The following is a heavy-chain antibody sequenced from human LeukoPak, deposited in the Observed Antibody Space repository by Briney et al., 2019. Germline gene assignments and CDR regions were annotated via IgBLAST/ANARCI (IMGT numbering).Heavy chain of an antibody. CDR1: GYTFTSYG. CDR3: AKERGSYTGSFDY. J-gene: IGHJ4*02. V-gene: IGHV1-8*02. Sequence: ASVKVSCKASGYTFTSYGISWVRQTPGQGLEWMGWMNPNSGNTGYAQKFQGRVTMTRNTSISTAYMELSSLRSEDTAIYYCAKERGSYTGSFDYWGQGTLVTVSS. CDR2: MNPNSGNT. D-gene: IGHD3-16*01.